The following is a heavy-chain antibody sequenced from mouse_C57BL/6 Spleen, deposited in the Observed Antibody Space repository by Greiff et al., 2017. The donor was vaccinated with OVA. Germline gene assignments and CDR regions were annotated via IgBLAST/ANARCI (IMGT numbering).Heavy chain of an antibody. V-gene: IGHV5-4*01. CDR3: AREEYSNYWYFEV. D-gene: IGHD2-5*01. CDR2: ISDGGSYT. CDR1: GFTFSSYA. J-gene: IGHJ1*03. Sequence: EVQLVESGGGLVKPGGSLKLSCAASGFTFSSYAMSWVRQTPEKRLEWVATISDGGSYTYYPDNVKGRFTISRDNAKNNLYLQMSHLKSEDTAMYYCAREEYSNYWYFEVWGTGTTVTVSS.